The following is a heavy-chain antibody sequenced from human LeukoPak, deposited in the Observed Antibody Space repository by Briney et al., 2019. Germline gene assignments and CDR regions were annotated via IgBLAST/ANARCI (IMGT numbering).Heavy chain of an antibody. CDR3: ARQIAAAGTVYYYYYYMDV. CDR2: IYYSGST. V-gene: IGHV4-39*07. D-gene: IGHD6-13*01. CDR1: GGSISSSSYY. Sequence: PSETLSLTCTVSGGSISSSSYYWGWIRQPPGKGLEWIGSIYYSGSTYYNPSLKSRVTISVDTSKNQFSLKLSSVTAADTAVYYCARQIAAAGTVYYYYYYMDVWGKGTTVTVSS. J-gene: IGHJ6*03.